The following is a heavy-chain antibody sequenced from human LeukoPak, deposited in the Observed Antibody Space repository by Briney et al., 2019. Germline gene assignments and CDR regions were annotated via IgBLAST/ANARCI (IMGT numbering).Heavy chain of an antibody. CDR3: ARGWEDVVVVAAYYFDY. V-gene: IGHV4-59*12. CDR1: GGSISSYY. D-gene: IGHD2-15*01. J-gene: IGHJ4*02. Sequence: PSETLSLTCTVSGGSISSYYWSWIRQPPGKGLEWIGYIYYSGSTNYNPSLKSRVTISVDTSKNQFSLKLSSVTAADTAVYYCARGWEDVVVVAAYYFDYWGQGTLVTVSS. CDR2: IYYSGST.